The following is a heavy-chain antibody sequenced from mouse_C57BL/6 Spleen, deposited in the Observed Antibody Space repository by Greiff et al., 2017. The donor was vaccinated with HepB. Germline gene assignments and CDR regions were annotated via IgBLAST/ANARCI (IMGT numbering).Heavy chain of an antibody. CDR3: ARKGIYYGNYGEVDY. Sequence: VQLQQPGAELVKPGASVKLSCKASGYTFTSYWMQWVKQRPGQGLEWIGEIDPSDSYTNYNQKFKGKSTLTVDKSSSTAYMQLSSLTSEDSAVYYCARKGIYYGNYGEVDYWGQGTTLTVSS. D-gene: IGHD2-1*01. J-gene: IGHJ2*01. V-gene: IGHV1-50*01. CDR1: GYTFTSYW. CDR2: IDPSDSYT.